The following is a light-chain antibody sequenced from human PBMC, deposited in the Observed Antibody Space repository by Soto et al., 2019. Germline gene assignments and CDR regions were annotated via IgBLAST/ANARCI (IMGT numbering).Light chain of an antibody. CDR2: GSS. CDR1: QTVSNTY. V-gene: IGKV3-20*01. Sequence: EIVLTQSPGTLSLSPGERATLSCRTSQTVSNTYLAWYQQKPGQAPRLLIYGSSRRATGIQDRFSGSGSGTDFTLTISSLEPEDFAVYYCQQYSTSPPEYTFGQGTKLEIK. CDR3: QQYSTSPPEYT. J-gene: IGKJ2*01.